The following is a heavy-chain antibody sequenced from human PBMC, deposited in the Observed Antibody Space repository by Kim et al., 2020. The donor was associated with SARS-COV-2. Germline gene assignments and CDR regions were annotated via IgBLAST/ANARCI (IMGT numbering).Heavy chain of an antibody. CDR1: GFSFSSYG. Sequence: GGSLRLSCVASGFSFSSYGMHWVRLAPGKGLEWVGVIWYDGSRQYYADSAKGRFTITRDNSRKTVYLQINSLRAEDTAVYYCARGFHYDSGSYDKLADPRDYYGLDVWGQGATVTV. J-gene: IGHJ6*02. V-gene: IGHV3-33*01. CDR3: ARGFHYDSGSYDKLADPRDYYGLDV. D-gene: IGHD3-10*01. CDR2: IWYDGSRQ.